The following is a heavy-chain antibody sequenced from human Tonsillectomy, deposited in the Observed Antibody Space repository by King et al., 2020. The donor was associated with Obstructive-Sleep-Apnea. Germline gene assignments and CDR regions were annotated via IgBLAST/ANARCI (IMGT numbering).Heavy chain of an antibody. Sequence: VQLQQWGAGLLKPSETLSLSCAVYGGSFSGYYWSWIRQPPGKGLEWIGEINHSGSTNYNPSLKRRVTISLDTSKNQFSLKLNSVTAPDTAVYYCARAAVVAVAATPGYWFDPWGESTLVTVSS. CDR2: INHSGST. D-gene: IGHD2-15*01. CDR1: GGSFSGYY. J-gene: IGHJ5*02. V-gene: IGHV4-34*01. CDR3: ARAAVVAVAATPGYWFDP.